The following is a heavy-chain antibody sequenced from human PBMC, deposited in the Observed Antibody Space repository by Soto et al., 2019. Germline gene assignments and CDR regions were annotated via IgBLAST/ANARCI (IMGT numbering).Heavy chain of an antibody. CDR1: GGSISSYY. Sequence: PSETLSLTCTVSGGSISSYYCSWIRQPPGKGLEWIGYIYYSGSTNYNPSLKSRVTISVDTSKNQFSLKLSSVTAADTAVYYCARALTYGSGSNWFDPWGQGTLVTVSS. CDR2: IYYSGST. V-gene: IGHV4-59*01. CDR3: ARALTYGSGSNWFDP. J-gene: IGHJ5*02. D-gene: IGHD3-10*01.